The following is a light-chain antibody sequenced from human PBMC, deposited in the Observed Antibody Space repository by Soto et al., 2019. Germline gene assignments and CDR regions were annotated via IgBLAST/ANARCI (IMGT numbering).Light chain of an antibody. J-gene: IGLJ1*01. CDR2: GNN. CDR1: NSNIGSNT. Sequence: QSVLTQPPSASGTPGQRVTISCSGSNSNIGSNTATWYQQLPGSAPRLLIYGNNQWPSGVPDRFSGSKSGTSASLTINGLQSEDEADYYCAAWDDRLNGYVFGGGTKVTVL. V-gene: IGLV1-44*01. CDR3: AAWDDRLNGYV.